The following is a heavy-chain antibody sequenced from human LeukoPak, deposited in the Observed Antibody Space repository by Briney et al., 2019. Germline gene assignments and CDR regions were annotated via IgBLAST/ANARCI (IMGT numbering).Heavy chain of an antibody. CDR3: ARRAGRIAARPVDY. Sequence: SETLSLTCAVYGGSFSGYYWSWIRQPPGKGLEWIGEINHSGSTNYNPSLKSRVTISVDTSKNQFSLKLSSVTAADTAVYYCARRAGRIAARPVDYWGQGTLVTVSS. V-gene: IGHV4-34*01. J-gene: IGHJ4*02. D-gene: IGHD6-6*01. CDR2: INHSGST. CDR1: GGSFSGYY.